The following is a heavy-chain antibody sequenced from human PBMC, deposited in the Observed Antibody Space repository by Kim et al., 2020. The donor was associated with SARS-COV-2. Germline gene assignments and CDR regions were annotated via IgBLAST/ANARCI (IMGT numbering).Heavy chain of an antibody. J-gene: IGHJ4*02. CDR2: IFYSGST. CDR1: GGSIRSGGYY. CDR3: ARSLGDSNAYFDY. V-gene: IGHV4-31*03. D-gene: IGHD3-22*01. Sequence: SETLSLTCTVSGGSIRSGGYYWSWIRQHPQKGLEWIGYIFYSGSTYYNPSLRSRVTMSVDTSKNQFSLKLSSVTAADTAVYYCARSLGDSNAYFDYWGQGTLVTVSS.